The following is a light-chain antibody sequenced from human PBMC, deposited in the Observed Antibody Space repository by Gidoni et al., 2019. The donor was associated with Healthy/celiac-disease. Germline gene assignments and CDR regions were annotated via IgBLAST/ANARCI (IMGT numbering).Light chain of an antibody. CDR3: QQLNI. J-gene: IGKJ3*01. V-gene: IGKV1-9*01. CDR1: QGISSY. CDR2: AAS. Sequence: DIQLTQSPSFLSASVGDRVSITCRASQGISSYLAWYQQKPGKAPKLLIYAASTLQSGVPSRFSGSGSGTEFTLTISSLQPEDFATYYCQQLNIFGPXTKVDIK.